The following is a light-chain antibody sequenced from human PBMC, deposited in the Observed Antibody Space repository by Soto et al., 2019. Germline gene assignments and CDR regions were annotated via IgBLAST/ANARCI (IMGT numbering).Light chain of an antibody. CDR1: SSDVGSYNY. V-gene: IGLV2-14*01. Sequence: QSVLTQPRSVSGSPGESVTISCSGTSSDVGSYNYVSWYQQHPGKAPKLIIYEVTNRPSGVSSRFSGSKSGDTASLTISGLQAEDEADYYCSSYTRSSRPVFGVGTQLTVL. CDR2: EVT. J-gene: IGLJ3*02. CDR3: SSYTRSSRPV.